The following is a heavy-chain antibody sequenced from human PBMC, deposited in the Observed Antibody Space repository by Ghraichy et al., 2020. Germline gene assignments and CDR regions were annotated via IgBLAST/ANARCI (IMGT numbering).Heavy chain of an antibody. CDR1: GGSISNYY. D-gene: IGHD3-16*01. CDR3: ARVKGGGGFDY. J-gene: IGHJ4*02. CDR2: IYIGRLYTSGST. Sequence: GSLRLSCTVSGGSISNYYWSWIRQPAGKGLEWIGRIYIGRLYTSGSTNYNPSLKSRVTMSVDTSKNQFSLKLSSVTAADTAGYYCARVKGGGGFDYWGQGTLVTVSS. V-gene: IGHV4-4*07.